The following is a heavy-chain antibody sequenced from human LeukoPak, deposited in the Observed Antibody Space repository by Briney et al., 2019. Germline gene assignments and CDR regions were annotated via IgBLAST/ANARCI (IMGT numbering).Heavy chain of an antibody. D-gene: IGHD1-26*01. J-gene: IGHJ4*02. CDR2: ISYDGSNK. Sequence: GGSLRLSCAASGFTFSSYAIHWVRQAPGKGLEWVAVISYDGSNKYYADSAKGRFTISRDNSKNTLYLQMNSLRAEDTAVYYCARGLIVGATELIDYWGQGTLVTVSS. V-gene: IGHV3-30*04. CDR3: ARGLIVGATELIDY. CDR1: GFTFSSYA.